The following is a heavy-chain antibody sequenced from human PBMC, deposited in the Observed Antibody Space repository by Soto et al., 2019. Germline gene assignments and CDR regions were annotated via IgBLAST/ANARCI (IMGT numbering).Heavy chain of an antibody. CDR3: ARVKWAGRGGFDY. J-gene: IGHJ4*02. D-gene: IGHD2-15*01. Sequence: SETLSLTCAVSGGSISSSNWWSWLRQPPGKGLEWIGSSYHSGNTYYNPSLKSRVPISLDTSKNHFSLELTSVTAADTAVYYCARVKWAGRGGFDYWGLGTLVTVSS. CDR2: SYHSGNT. V-gene: IGHV4-4*02. CDR1: GGSISSSNW.